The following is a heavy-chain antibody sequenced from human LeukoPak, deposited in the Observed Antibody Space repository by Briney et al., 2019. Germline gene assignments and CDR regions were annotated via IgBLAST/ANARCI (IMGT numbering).Heavy chain of an antibody. CDR2: IYSGGNT. V-gene: IGHV3-66*01. CDR1: RLIVSSNY. CDR3: AIDRGWFDP. Sequence: GGSLRLSCAASRLIVSSNYMAWVRQAPGKGLEWVSVIYSGGNTYYADSVKGRFTISRDNSKNTLYLQMNSLRAEDTAVYYCAIDRGWFDPWGLGTLVTVSS. J-gene: IGHJ5*02.